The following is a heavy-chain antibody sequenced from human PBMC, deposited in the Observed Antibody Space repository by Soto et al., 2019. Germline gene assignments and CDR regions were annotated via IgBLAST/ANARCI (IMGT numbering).Heavy chain of an antibody. CDR1: GFTFSSYG. J-gene: IGHJ6*02. Sequence: GGSLRLSCAASGFTFSSYGIHWVRQAPGKGLEWVAFISYDGSNKYYTDSVKGRSTISRDNSKNTLYLQMNGLRGEDTAVYYCAKRRDVLRFLEWSSGMEVWGQGTTVTVSS. CDR3: AKRRDVLRFLEWSSGMEV. CDR2: ISYDGSNK. D-gene: IGHD3-3*01. V-gene: IGHV3-30*18.